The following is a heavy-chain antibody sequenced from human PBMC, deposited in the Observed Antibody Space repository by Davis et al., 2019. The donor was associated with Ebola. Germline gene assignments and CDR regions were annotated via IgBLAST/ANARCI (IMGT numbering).Heavy chain of an antibody. CDR3: ARALTGDLHYYYYGMDV. CDR2: IWYDGINK. D-gene: IGHD4-17*01. J-gene: IGHJ6*02. CDR1: GFTFSSYG. Sequence: GGSLRLSCAASGFTFSSYGMHWVRQAPGKGLEWVAVIWYDGINKYYADSVKGRFTISRDNAKNSLYLQMNSLRDEDTAVYYCARALTGDLHYYYYGMDVWGQGTTVTVSS. V-gene: IGHV3-33*01.